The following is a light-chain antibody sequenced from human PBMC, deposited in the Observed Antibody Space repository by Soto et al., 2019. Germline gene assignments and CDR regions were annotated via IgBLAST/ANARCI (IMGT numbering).Light chain of an antibody. Sequence: EIVITQSPATVSVSKGERATLSCRASQSVSSNLAWYQQKPGQAPRLLIYGASTRATGIPARFSGSGSGTEFTLTISSLQSEDFAVYYCQQYNNWPRTFGQGTKVDI. CDR3: QQYNNWPRT. CDR2: GAS. V-gene: IGKV3-15*01. J-gene: IGKJ1*01. CDR1: QSVSSN.